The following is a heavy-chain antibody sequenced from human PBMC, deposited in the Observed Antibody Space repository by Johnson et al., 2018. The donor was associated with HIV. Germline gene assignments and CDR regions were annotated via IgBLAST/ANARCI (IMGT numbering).Heavy chain of an antibody. CDR2: IWYDGSNK. D-gene: IGHD3-16*01. Sequence: QVQLVESGGGVVQPGRSLRLSCAASGFTFSSYAMHWVRQAPGKGLEWVAVIWYDGSNKYYADSVKGRFTISRDNSKNTLYLQMNSLRAEDTAVYYCARDLNHFGGALDICGQGTMVTVSS. CDR1: GFTFSSYA. V-gene: IGHV3-30*04. J-gene: IGHJ3*02. CDR3: ARDLNHFGGALDI.